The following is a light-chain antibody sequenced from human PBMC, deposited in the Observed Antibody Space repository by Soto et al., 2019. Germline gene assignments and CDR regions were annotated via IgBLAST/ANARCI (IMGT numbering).Light chain of an antibody. J-gene: IGKJ5*01. CDR1: QSVSSN. CDR3: QQYNIWRSIS. V-gene: IGKV3-15*01. Sequence: EVVLTQSPGPLSLSPGERSTLSCRASQSVSSNHLAWYQQKPGQAPRLLIYGASTRVAGIPARFTGSGSGTDFTLTISSLQSEDFAVYYCQQYNIWRSISFGQGTRLEIK. CDR2: GAS.